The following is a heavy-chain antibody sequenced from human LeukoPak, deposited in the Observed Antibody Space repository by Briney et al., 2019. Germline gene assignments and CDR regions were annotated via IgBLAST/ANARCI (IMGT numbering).Heavy chain of an antibody. CDR2: ISSNGGGT. J-gene: IGHJ4*02. CDR1: GFTFSSYA. V-gene: IGHV3-64D*09. D-gene: IGHD3-22*01. Sequence: PGGSLRLSCSASGFTFSSYAMHWVRQAPGKGLEYVSGISSNGGGTDYADSVKGRFTISRDNSKNTLYLQMSSLRAEDTAMYYCVKGITMIAKLPLDYWGQGTLVTVSS. CDR3: VKGITMIAKLPLDY.